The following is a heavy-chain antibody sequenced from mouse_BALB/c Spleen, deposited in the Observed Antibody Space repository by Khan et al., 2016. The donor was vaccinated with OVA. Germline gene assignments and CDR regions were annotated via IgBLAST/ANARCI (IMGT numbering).Heavy chain of an antibody. CDR2: IDPFNDDT. CDR1: GYSFTSYY. J-gene: IGHJ3*01. D-gene: IGHD2-2*01. CDR3: ARHGYVAWFAY. Sequence: LQQSGPELMKPGTSVKISCKASGYSFTSYYIHWVKQSHGKSLEWIGYIDPFNDDTTYNQKFKGKATLTVDKSSSTAYMHLSSLTSEDSAVYYCARHGYVAWFAYWGQGTLVTVSA. V-gene: IGHV1S135*01.